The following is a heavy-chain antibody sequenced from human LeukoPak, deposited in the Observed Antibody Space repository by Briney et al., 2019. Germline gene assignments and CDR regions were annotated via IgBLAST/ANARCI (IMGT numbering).Heavy chain of an antibody. CDR3: ARDLPTGLTLVRGVISGHWLDP. CDR2: INWDGRST. CDR1: GFSFHDYG. D-gene: IGHD3-10*01. J-gene: IGHJ5*02. V-gene: IGHV3-20*01. Sequence: GGSLRLSCATSGFSFHDYGMSWVRQVPGKGLEWVSDINWDGRSTRYADSVKGRFTISRDNAKNSLYLQMNSLRAEDTALYHCARDLPTGLTLVRGVISGHWLDPWGQGTLVTVSS.